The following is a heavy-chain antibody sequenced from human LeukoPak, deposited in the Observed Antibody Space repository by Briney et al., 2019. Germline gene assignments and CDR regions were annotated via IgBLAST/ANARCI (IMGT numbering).Heavy chain of an antibody. Sequence: SETLSLTCTVSGGSSSSYYWSWLRQPPGKGLEGIGYIYYSGSTNYNPSLKSRVTISVDTSKNQFSLKLSSVTAADTAVYYCARGLLDGYTHPAAFDIWGQGTMVTVSS. V-gene: IGHV4-59*01. CDR3: ARGLLDGYTHPAAFDI. D-gene: IGHD5-24*01. CDR2: IYYSGST. J-gene: IGHJ3*02. CDR1: GGSSSSYY.